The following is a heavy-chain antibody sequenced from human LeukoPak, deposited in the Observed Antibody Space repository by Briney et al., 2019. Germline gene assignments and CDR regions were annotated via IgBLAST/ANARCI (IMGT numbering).Heavy chain of an antibody. CDR2: INSDGSST. V-gene: IGHV3-74*01. CDR3: ASARYYCDSSGHYF. J-gene: IGHJ4*02. Sequence: GGSLRLSCAASGFTFSSYWMHWVRHVPGKGLVWVSRINSDGSSTSYADSVKGRFTVSRDNAKNTLYLQMNSLRAEDTAVYYCASARYYCDSSGHYFWGQGTLVTVSS. CDR1: GFTFSSYW. D-gene: IGHD3-22*01.